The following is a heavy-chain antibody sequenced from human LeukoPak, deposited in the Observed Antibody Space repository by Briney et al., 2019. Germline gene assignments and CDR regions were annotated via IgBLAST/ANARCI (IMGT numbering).Heavy chain of an antibody. D-gene: IGHD1-26*01. J-gene: IGHJ4*02. CDR2: IYYSGST. Sequence: PSETLSLTCTVFGGSISNYYWSWIRQPPGKGLEWIGYIYYSGSTNYNPSLKSRVTISVDTSKNQFSLKLSSVTAADTAVYYRSGGPGGSYGQTPYWGQGTLVTVSS. CDR3: SGGPGGSYGQTPY. CDR1: GGSISNYY. V-gene: IGHV4-59*01.